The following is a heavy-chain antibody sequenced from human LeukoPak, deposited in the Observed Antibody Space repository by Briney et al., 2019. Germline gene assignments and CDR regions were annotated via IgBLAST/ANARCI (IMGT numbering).Heavy chain of an antibody. CDR2: INPNSGGT. J-gene: IGHJ6*03. D-gene: IGHD5-18*01. Sequence: ASVKVSCKASGYTFSDYMHWVRQAPGQGLEWMGWINPNSGGTNYAQNFQGRVTMTRDTSISTAYLQWSSLKASDTAMYYCARPNYSYGTYYMDVWGKGTTVTVSS. V-gene: IGHV1-2*02. CDR3: ARPNYSYGTYYMDV. CDR1: GYTFSDY.